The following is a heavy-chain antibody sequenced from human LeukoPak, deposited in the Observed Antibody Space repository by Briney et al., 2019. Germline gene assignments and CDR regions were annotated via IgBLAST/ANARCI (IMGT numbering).Heavy chain of an antibody. CDR2: ISYSGST. CDR1: GGSISSGGYS. Sequence: PSETLSLTCAVSGGSISSGGYSWSWIRQPPGKGLEWIGYISYSGSTYNNPSLKSRVSISVDTTKNQFSLKLSSVTAADTAVYYCARELELRYWGQGTLVTVSS. D-gene: IGHD1-7*01. CDR3: ARELELRY. J-gene: IGHJ4*02. V-gene: IGHV4-30-4*07.